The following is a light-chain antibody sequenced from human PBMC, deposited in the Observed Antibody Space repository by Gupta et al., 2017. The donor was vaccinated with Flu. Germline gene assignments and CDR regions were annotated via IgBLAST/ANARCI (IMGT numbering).Light chain of an antibody. Sequence: TCGGNNIGRKTGHWYQQKPGQAPILVGCDDSDRPSGIPERFSGSNSGNTATLTISRVEAGDRADYYCQVWDSTMRVFGGGTKLTVL. CDR1: NIGRKT. J-gene: IGLJ3*02. CDR3: QVWDSTMRV. V-gene: IGLV3-21*02. CDR2: DDS.